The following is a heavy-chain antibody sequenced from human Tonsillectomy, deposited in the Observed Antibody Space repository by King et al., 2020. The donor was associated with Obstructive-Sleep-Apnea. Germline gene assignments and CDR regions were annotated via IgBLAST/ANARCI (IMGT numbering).Heavy chain of an antibody. CDR2: SSSTGRTI. CDR3: ARETSEVPGDY. V-gene: IGHV3-11*01. J-gene: IGHJ4*02. D-gene: IGHD4/OR15-4a*01. Sequence: GQLVQSGGGLVKPGGSLRLSCAASGFTFSDYYMSWIRQAPGKGLEWCSYSSSTGRTIYYADSVKGRFTISRDNAKNSLYLQMNSLRADDTAVYYCARETSEVPGDYWGQGTLVTVSS. CDR1: GFTFSDYY.